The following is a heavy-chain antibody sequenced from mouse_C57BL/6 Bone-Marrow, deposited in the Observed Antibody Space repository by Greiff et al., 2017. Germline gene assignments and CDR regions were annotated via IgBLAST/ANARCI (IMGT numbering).Heavy chain of an antibody. J-gene: IGHJ2*01. CDR3: SSFDGNYFDF. Sequence: VQLQQSGAELVRPGASVKLSCTASGFNIKDDYIHWVKQRPEQGLEWIGWIDPEIGDTEYASKFQGKATITSDTSSNTAYLQLSSLTSVDTAVYYCSSFDGNYFDFWCQGTPLTDAS. CDR1: GFNIKDDY. V-gene: IGHV14-4*01. CDR2: IDPEIGDT. D-gene: IGHD2-3*01.